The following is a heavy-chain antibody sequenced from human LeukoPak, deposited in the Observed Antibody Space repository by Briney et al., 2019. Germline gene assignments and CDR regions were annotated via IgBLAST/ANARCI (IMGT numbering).Heavy chain of an antibody. D-gene: IGHD3-9*01. CDR2: VHSSGNT. J-gene: IGHJ4*02. CDR1: GGSISSGNYY. CDR3: ARHAFGYDILTGYYPVGGFDY. Sequence: SETLSLXCTVSGGSISSGNYYWSWIRQPAGKELEWLGRVHSSGNTNYNPSLKSRVTISVDTSKNQFSLRLRSVTAADTAVYYCARHAFGYDILTGYYPVGGFDYWGPGTLVAVSS. V-gene: IGHV4-61*02.